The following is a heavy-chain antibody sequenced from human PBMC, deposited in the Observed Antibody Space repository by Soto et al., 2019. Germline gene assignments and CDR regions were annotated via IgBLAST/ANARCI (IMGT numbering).Heavy chain of an antibody. D-gene: IGHD2-15*01. CDR3: ARSQSDIVVVVAATFDP. J-gene: IGHJ5*02. V-gene: IGHV1-2*02. CDR2: INPNSGGT. Sequence: GASVKVSCKASGYTFTGYYMHWVRQAPGQGLELMGWINPNSGGTNYAQKFQGRVTMTRDTSISTAYMELSRLRSDDTAVYYCARSQSDIVVVVAATFDPWGQGTLVTVYS. CDR1: GYTFTGYY.